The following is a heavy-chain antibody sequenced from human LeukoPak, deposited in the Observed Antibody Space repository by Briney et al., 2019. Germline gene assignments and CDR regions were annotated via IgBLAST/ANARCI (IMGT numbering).Heavy chain of an antibody. V-gene: IGHV3-23*01. D-gene: IGHD3-3*01. J-gene: IGHJ4*02. CDR2: ISGSGGST. Sequence: GGSLRLSCAASGFTFDDYTMHWVRQAPGKGLEWVSAISGSGGSTCYADSVKGRFTISRDNSKNTLYLQMNSLRAEDTAVYYCAKEGGITIFGVVINGPDYWGQGTLVTVSS. CDR3: AKEGGITIFGVVINGPDY. CDR1: GFTFDDYT.